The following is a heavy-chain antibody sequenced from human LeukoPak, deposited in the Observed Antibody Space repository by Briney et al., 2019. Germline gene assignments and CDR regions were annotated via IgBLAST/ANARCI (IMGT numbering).Heavy chain of an antibody. J-gene: IGHJ4*02. D-gene: IGHD5-24*01. CDR1: GGSISSYY. CDR2: IHSTGTN. V-gene: IGHV4-4*09. Sequence: PSETLSLSCTVSGGSISSYYWSWIRQPPGKELQWIGYIHSTGTNKFNPSLESRVTMSVDTSKNQFSLKLSSVTAADTAVYYCARHARRDAYNPNDYWGQGTLVTVSS. CDR3: ARHARRDAYNPNDY.